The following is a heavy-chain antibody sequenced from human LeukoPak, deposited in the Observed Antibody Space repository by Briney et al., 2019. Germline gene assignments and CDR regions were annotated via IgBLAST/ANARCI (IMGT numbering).Heavy chain of an antibody. J-gene: IGHJ4*02. CDR3: AREVWDSYGYVDY. V-gene: IGHV3-66*01. CDR1: GFTVSSNY. D-gene: IGHD5-18*01. Sequence: GGSLRLSCAASGFTVSSNYMSWVRQAPGKGPEWVSVIYSGGSTYYADSVKGRFTISRDNSKNTLYLQMNSPRAEDTAVYYCAREVWDSYGYVDYWGQGTLVTVSS. CDR2: IYSGGST.